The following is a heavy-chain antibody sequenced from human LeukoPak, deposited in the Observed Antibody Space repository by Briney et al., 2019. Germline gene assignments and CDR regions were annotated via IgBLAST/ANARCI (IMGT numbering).Heavy chain of an antibody. V-gene: IGHV1-46*01. CDR1: GYTFTSYY. D-gene: IGHD3-9*01. Sequence: ASVKVSCKASGYTFTSYYMHWVRQAPGQGLEWMGIINPSGGSTSYAQKFQGRVTMTRDTSTSTVYMELSSLRSEDTAVYYCATRGALRYFDWLLSGYFDYWGQGTLVTVSS. CDR3: ATRGALRYFDWLLSGYFDY. CDR2: INPSGGST. J-gene: IGHJ4*02.